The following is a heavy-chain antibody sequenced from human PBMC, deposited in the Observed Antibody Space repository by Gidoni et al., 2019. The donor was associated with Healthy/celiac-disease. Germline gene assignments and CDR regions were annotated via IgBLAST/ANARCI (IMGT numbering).Heavy chain of an antibody. J-gene: IGHJ4*02. CDR1: GFTFDDYA. CDR3: AKGPEYQLRYYFDY. Sequence: EVQLVESGGGLVQPGRSLRLSCAASGFTFDDYAMHWVRQAPGKGLEWVSGISWNSGSIGYADSVKGRFTISRDNAKNSLYLQMNSLRAEDTALYYCAKGPEYQLRYYFDYWGQGTLVTVSS. V-gene: IGHV3-9*01. D-gene: IGHD2-2*01. CDR2: ISWNSGSI.